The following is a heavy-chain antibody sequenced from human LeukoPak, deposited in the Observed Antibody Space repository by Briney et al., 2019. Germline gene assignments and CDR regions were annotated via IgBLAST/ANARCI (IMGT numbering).Heavy chain of an antibody. CDR3: ARGARKGDDYGGFFDY. J-gene: IGHJ4*02. CDR1: GFTFTNYT. D-gene: IGHD4-23*01. CDR2: ISYDGSYK. V-gene: IGHV3-30*04. Sequence: GGSLRLSCAASGFTFTNYTMHWVRQAPGKGLEWVAVISYDGSYKDYADSVKGRFTISRDNSKNTLYLQMSSLRLEDTAVYYCARGARKGDDYGGFFDYWGQGTLVPISP.